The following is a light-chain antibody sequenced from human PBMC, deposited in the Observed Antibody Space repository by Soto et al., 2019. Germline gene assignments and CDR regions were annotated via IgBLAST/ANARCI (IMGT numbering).Light chain of an antibody. J-gene: IGKJ2*01. CDR3: QQHNSWPPV. Sequence: EIVMTQSPATLSVSPGERATLSCRASQSVNSNLAWYQQKPGHSPRLLNYGASTRVTGIPARFSGSGSGTEFTLTISSLQSEDFAIYYCQQHNSWPPVFGQGTKLEIK. CDR1: QSVNSN. CDR2: GAS. V-gene: IGKV3-15*01.